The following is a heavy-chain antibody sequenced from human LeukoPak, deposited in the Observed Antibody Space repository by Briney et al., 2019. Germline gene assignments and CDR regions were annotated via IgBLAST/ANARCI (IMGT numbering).Heavy chain of an antibody. J-gene: IGHJ4*02. CDR3: ARGRDYSNYVAVDY. CDR2: INADDGNT. V-gene: IGHV1-3*01. CDR1: GYTFTTYA. D-gene: IGHD4-11*01. Sequence: ASVKVSCKTSGYTFTTYAIHWVRQAPGQRLEWMGLINADDGNTRYSQRFQGRVTIIRDTSANTAYMELSSLRFEDTAVYYCARGRDYSNYVAVDYWGQGTLVTVSS.